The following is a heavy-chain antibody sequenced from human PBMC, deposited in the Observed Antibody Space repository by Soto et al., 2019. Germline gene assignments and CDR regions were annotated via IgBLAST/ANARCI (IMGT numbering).Heavy chain of an antibody. D-gene: IGHD3-10*01. CDR2: ISGSGGST. Sequence: GGSLRLSCAASGFTFSSYAMSWVRQAPGKGLEWVSAISGSGGSTYYADSVKGRFTISRDNSKNTLYLQMNSLRAEDTAVYYCAKDDVYYYGSGSYIDYWGQGTLVTVSS. J-gene: IGHJ4*02. CDR3: AKDDVYYYGSGSYIDY. CDR1: GFTFSSYA. V-gene: IGHV3-23*01.